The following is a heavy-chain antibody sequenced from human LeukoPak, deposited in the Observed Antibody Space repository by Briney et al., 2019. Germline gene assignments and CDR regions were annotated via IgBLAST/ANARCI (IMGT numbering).Heavy chain of an antibody. Sequence: ASVKVSCKASGYTFTGYYMHWVRQAPGQGLEWMGWISAYNGNTNYAQKLQGRVTMTTDTSTSTAYMELRSLRSDDTAVYYCARDRTLYYSSGYRFDYWGQGTLVTVSS. D-gene: IGHD3-22*01. J-gene: IGHJ4*02. CDR1: GYTFTGYY. CDR2: ISAYNGNT. CDR3: ARDRTLYYSSGYRFDY. V-gene: IGHV1-18*04.